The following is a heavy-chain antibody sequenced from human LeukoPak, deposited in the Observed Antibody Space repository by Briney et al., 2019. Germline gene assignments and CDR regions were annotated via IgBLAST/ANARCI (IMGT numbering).Heavy chain of an antibody. CDR3: ARHWETSSWYVDY. Sequence: SETLSLTCTVSGGSISSYHWSWIRQPPGKGLEWIGYIYYSGNTNYNPSLKSRVTISVDTSKNQFSLKVSSVTAADTAVYYCARHWETSSWYVDYWGQGTLVTVSS. D-gene: IGHD6-13*01. CDR2: IYYSGNT. CDR1: GGSISSYH. J-gene: IGHJ4*02. V-gene: IGHV4-59*08.